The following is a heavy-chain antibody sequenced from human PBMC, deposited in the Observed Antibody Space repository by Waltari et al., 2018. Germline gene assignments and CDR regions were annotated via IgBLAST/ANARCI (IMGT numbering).Heavy chain of an antibody. Sequence: RLVEAWRALVQPGVSIRLACVTSGFTFNRHAMRWVRQAPGKGLEWVSGISGSGSDTHYADSVEGRFIISRHNSKHTPHLQMTSLRDDATAVYSSATDLDSLPRVLHIWGRGIMVTVSS. V-gene: IGHV3-23*04. CDR1: GFTFNRHA. CDR2: ISGSGSDT. D-gene: IGHD2-21*01. J-gene: IGHJ3*02. CDR3: ATDLDSLPRVLHI.